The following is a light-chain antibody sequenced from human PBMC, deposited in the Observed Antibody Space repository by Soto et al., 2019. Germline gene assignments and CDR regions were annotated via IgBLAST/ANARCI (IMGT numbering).Light chain of an antibody. J-gene: IGKJ1*01. CDR3: QQYSDWPRT. Sequence: ETVMTQSPATLSVSAGERVTLSCRASRGVGSSLAWYQQKPGQAPRVLIYGASTTAPGIPARFSGSGSGTEFTLTISSLQSEDSAVYHCQQYSDWPRTFGQGTKVDI. V-gene: IGKV3-15*01. CDR2: GAS. CDR1: RGVGSS.